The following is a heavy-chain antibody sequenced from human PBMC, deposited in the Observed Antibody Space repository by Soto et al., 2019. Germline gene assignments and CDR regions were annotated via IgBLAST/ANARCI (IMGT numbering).Heavy chain of an antibody. CDR1: GYTFTSYG. CDR2: ISAYNGNT. D-gene: IGHD1-20*01. CDR3: ARDLRMRYNWNYVGY. J-gene: IGHJ4*02. Sequence: ASVKVSCKASGYTFTSYGISWVRQAPGQGLEWMGLISAYNGNTNYAQKFQGRVTMTTDTSTSTAYMELRSLRSDDTAVYYCARDLRMRYNWNYVGYWGQGTLVTVSS. V-gene: IGHV1-18*01.